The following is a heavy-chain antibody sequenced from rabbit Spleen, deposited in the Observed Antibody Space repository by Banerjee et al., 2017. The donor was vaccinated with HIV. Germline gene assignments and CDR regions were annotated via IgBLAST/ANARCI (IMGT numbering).Heavy chain of an antibody. CDR2: IDPVFGIT. CDR1: GFTLSSYY. J-gene: IGHJ3*01. CDR3: ARELAGVIGWNFGW. V-gene: IGHV1S7*01. Sequence: QLEESAGGLVQPGGSLKLSCKASGFTLSSYYMNWVRQAPGKGLEWIGYIDPVFGITYYANWVNGRFSISRENSKNTVFLQMTSLTAADTATYFCARELAGVIGWNFGWWGQGTLVTVS. D-gene: IGHD4-1*01.